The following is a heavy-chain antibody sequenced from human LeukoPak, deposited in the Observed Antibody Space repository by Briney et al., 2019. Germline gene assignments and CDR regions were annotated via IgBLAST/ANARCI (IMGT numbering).Heavy chain of an antibody. CDR1: GGSISSYY. CDR3: ARDSGYYYGSGSRRYGMDV. J-gene: IGHJ6*02. CDR2: IYYSGST. Sequence: PSETLSLTCTVSGGSISSYYWSWIRQPPGKGLGWVGYIYYSGSTNYNPSLKSRVTISVDTSKNQFSLKLSSVTAADTAVYYCARDSGYYYGSGSRRYGMDVWGQGTTVTVSS. V-gene: IGHV4-59*01. D-gene: IGHD3-10*01.